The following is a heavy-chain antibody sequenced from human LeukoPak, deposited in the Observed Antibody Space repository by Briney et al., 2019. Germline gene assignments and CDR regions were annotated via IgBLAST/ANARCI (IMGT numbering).Heavy chain of an antibody. CDR1: GFTFSSYA. V-gene: IGHV3-30-3*01. J-gene: IGHJ4*02. D-gene: IGHD3-22*01. CDR3: AREEVDYYDSSGPSDY. Sequence: GGSLRLSCAASGFTFSSYAMHWVRQAPGKGLEWVAVISYDGSNKYYADSVKGRFTISRDNSKNTLYLQMNSLRAEDTAVYYCAREEVDYYDSSGPSDYWGQGTLVTVSS. CDR2: ISYDGSNK.